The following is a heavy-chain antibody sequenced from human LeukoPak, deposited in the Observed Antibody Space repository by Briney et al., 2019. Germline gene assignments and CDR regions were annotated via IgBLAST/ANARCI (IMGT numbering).Heavy chain of an antibody. V-gene: IGHV3-33*01. CDR1: GFTFRSYG. CDR2: IWYDGSNK. D-gene: IGHD6-6*01. CDR3: AREVAYSSFFEAFDI. Sequence: GRSLRLSRAASGFTFRSYGMHWVRQAPGKGLEWVAVIWYDGSNKYYTDSVKGRFTISRDNSKNTLYLQMNSLRAEDTAVYYCAREVAYSSFFEAFDIWGQGTMVTVSS. J-gene: IGHJ3*02.